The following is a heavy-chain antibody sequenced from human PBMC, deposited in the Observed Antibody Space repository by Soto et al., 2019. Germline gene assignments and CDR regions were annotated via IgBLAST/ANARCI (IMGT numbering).Heavy chain of an antibody. CDR1: GFTFSGSA. D-gene: IGHD2-2*01. V-gene: IGHV3-73*01. CDR3: TSTSGPTLLTSSIDY. Sequence: GGSLRLSCAASGFTFSGSAMHWVRQASGKGLEWVGRIRSKANSYATAYAASVKGRFTISRDDSKNTAYLQMNSLKTEDTAVYYCTSTSGPTLLTSSIDYWGQGTLVTVSS. J-gene: IGHJ4*02. CDR2: IRSKANSYAT.